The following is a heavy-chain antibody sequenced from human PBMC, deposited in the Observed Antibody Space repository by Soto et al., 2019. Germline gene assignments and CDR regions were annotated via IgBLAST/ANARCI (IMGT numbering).Heavy chain of an antibody. V-gene: IGHV1-8*02. CDR1: GYTFTTYD. Sequence: VASVKVSCKASGYTFTTYDVSWVRQASGQGLEWMGWMNPSNGNTGYAQKFQGRVTMTRNTSISTVYMELSGLRPDDTAVYYCARRKERSGPHYFDYWGQGTQVTVSS. CDR3: ARRKERSGPHYFDY. CDR2: MNPSNGNT. J-gene: IGHJ4*02.